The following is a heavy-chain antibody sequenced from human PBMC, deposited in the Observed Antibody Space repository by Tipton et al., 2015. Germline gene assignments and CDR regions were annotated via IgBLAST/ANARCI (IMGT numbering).Heavy chain of an antibody. J-gene: IGHJ4*02. D-gene: IGHD4-23*01. CDR1: GSSVSSGNYY. Sequence: TLSLTCSVSGSSVSSGNYYWSWIRQPPGKGLEWIGYVSHSDTSHYNPSLKSRVTISVDTSKNQFSLTLNSLTAADTAVYYCARARGRHGGLFDSWGQGTLVTVSS. CDR2: VSHSDTS. V-gene: IGHV4-61*01. CDR3: ARARGRHGGLFDS.